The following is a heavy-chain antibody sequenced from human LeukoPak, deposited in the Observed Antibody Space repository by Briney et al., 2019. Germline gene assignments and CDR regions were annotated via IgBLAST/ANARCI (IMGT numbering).Heavy chain of an antibody. D-gene: IGHD5-18*01. CDR3: ARQLWSPGLAYFDY. CDR1: GGSISSSSYY. J-gene: IGHJ4*02. CDR2: IYYSGST. V-gene: IGHV4-39*01. Sequence: SETLSLTCTVSGGSISSSSYYWGWIRQPPGKGLEWIGSIYYSGSTYYNPSLKSRVTISVDTSKNQFSLKLSSVTAADTAVHYCARQLWSPGLAYFDYWGQGTLVTVSS.